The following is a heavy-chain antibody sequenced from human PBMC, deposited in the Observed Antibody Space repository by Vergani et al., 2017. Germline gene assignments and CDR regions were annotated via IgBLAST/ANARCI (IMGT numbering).Heavy chain of an antibody. D-gene: IGHD3-22*01. CDR3: ASSPYDSSGYYDMNWYFDL. Sequence: QVQLQQWGAGLLKPSETLSLTCAVSGYSISSGYYWGWIRQPPGKGLEWIGSIYHSGSTYYNPSLKSRVTISVDTSKNQFSLKLSSVTAADTAVYYCASSPYDSSGYYDMNWYFDLWGRGTLVTVSS. CDR2: IYHSGST. J-gene: IGHJ2*01. CDR1: GYSISSGYY. V-gene: IGHV4-38-2*01.